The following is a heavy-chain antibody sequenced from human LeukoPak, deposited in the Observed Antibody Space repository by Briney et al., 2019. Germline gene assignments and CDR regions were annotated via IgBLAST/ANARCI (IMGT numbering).Heavy chain of an antibody. V-gene: IGHV3-23*01. Sequence: GGSLRLSCAASGFTFSSYAMSWVRQAPGKGLEWVSAISGSGGSTYYADSVKGRFTISRDNSKNTLYLQMNSLRAEDTAVYYCAKVSRIAARPYYYYGMDVWGQGTTVTVSS. J-gene: IGHJ6*02. D-gene: IGHD6-6*01. CDR2: ISGSGGST. CDR1: GFTFSSYA. CDR3: AKVSRIAARPYYYYGMDV.